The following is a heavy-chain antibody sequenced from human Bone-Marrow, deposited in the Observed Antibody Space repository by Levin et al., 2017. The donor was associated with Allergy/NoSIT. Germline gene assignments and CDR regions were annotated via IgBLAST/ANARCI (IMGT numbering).Heavy chain of an antibody. D-gene: IGHD6-19*01. CDR1: EFNFRNFA. J-gene: IGHJ2*01. CDR2: IGYDGSKT. CDR3: ARDPGLALAGKAYFGL. V-gene: IGHV3-33*08. Sequence: TGGSLRLSCEASEFNFRNFAMHWVRQAPGRGLEGVAVIGYDGSKTYYSDSVKGRFTISRDNSNNTLLLQMSSLKSEDTAVYYCARDPGLALAGKAYFGLWGRGALVTVSS.